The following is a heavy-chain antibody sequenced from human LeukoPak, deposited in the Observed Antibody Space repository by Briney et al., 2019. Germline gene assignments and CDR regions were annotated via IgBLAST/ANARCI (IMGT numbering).Heavy chain of an antibody. V-gene: IGHV4-59*01. D-gene: IGHD6-13*01. CDR3: ARDSSTWNLGFDY. Sequence: SETLSLTCTVSGGSISSYYWSWIRQPPGKGLEWIGYIYYGRSTSYNPSLKSRVTISVDTSKNQFSLKLSSVTAADTAVYYCARDSSTWNLGFDYWGQGTLVTVSS. J-gene: IGHJ4*02. CDR1: GGSISSYY. CDR2: IYYGRST.